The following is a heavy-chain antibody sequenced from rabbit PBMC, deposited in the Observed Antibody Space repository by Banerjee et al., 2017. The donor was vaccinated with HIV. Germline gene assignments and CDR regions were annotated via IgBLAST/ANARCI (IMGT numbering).Heavy chain of an antibody. CDR3: ARRDGTTSSGYAPFNL. CDR1: GFSLSSYA. J-gene: IGHJ4*01. Sequence: QQQLKETGGGLVQPGGSLTLTCTVSGFSLSSYAMNWVRQAPGKGLEWIGCIGTGSSGSAYYASWVKSRFTISKTSSTTVTLQMTSLTAADTATYFCARRDGTTSSGYAPFNLWGPGTLVTVS. D-gene: IGHD1-1*01. V-gene: IGHV1S45*01. CDR2: IGTGSSGSA.